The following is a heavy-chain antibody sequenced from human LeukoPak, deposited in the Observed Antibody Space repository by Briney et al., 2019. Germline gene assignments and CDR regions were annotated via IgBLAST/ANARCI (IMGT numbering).Heavy chain of an antibody. D-gene: IGHD3-22*01. V-gene: IGHV3-23*01. CDR1: GFTFSSYA. CDR3: AKGVIYDSSGYLVH. J-gene: IGHJ4*02. CDR2: ISGSGGST. Sequence: GGSLRLSCAASGFTFSSYAMSWVRQPPGKGLEWVSAISGSGGSTYYADSVKGRFTISRDNSKNTLYLQMNSLRAEDTAVYYCAKGVIYDSSGYLVHWGQGTLVTVSS.